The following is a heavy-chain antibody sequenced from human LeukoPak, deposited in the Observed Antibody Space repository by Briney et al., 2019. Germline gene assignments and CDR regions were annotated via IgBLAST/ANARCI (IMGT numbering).Heavy chain of an antibody. Sequence: GGSLRLSCAASGFTFSSYAMHWVRHAPGKGLERVAVISYDGSNKYYVDSVKGRFTISRDNSKNTLYLQMNSLRAEDTAVYYCARGWVYRCYYYYMDVWGKGTTVTVSS. V-gene: IGHV3-30-3*01. CDR1: GFTFSSYA. J-gene: IGHJ6*03. D-gene: IGHD6-13*01. CDR3: ARGWVYRCYYYYMDV. CDR2: ISYDGSNK.